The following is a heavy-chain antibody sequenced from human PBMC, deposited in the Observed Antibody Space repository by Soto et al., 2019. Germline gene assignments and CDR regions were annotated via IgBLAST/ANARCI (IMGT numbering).Heavy chain of an antibody. CDR1: GGSFSGYY. CDR3: ARGPLFDCSGGSCREPIDY. V-gene: IGHV4-34*01. CDR2: INHSGST. J-gene: IGHJ4*02. D-gene: IGHD2-15*01. Sequence: PSETLSLTCAVYGGSFSGYYWSWIRQPPGKGLEWIGEINHSGSTNYNPSLKSRVTISVDTSKNQFSLKLSSVTAADTAVYYCARGPLFDCSGGSCREPIDYWGQGTLVTVSS.